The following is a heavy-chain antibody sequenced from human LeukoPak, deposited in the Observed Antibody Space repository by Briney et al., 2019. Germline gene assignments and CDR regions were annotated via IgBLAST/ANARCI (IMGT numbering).Heavy chain of an antibody. CDR1: GFTFISYW. V-gene: IGHV3-7*01. Sequence: PGGSLRLSCAASGFTFISYWMSWVRQAPGKGLEWVANIKQDGSEKYYVDSVKGRFTISRDNAKNSLYLQMNSLRAEDTAVYYCARDRGPNYWGQGTLVTVSS. CDR2: IKQDGSEK. CDR3: ARDRGPNY. D-gene: IGHD5-12*01. J-gene: IGHJ4*02.